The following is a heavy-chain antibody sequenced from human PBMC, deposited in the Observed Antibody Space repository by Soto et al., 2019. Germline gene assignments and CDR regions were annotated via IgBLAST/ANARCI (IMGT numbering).Heavy chain of an antibody. CDR2: IYSDGST. D-gene: IGHD4-17*01. CDR3: ASRRNPYGAYDY. J-gene: IGHJ4*02. CDR1: GFTVSSNF. V-gene: IGHV3-66*01. Sequence: EVQLVVSGGGLVQPGGSLRLSCAASGFTVSSNFMSWVRQVPGKGLEWVSIIYSDGSTYYADSVKGRFTISRDNSKNTLYLQMDILRADDTAVYYCASRRNPYGAYDYWGQGTLVTVSS.